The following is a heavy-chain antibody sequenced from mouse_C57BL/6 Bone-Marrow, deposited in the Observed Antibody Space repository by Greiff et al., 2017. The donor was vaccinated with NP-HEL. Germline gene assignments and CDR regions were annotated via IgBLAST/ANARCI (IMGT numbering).Heavy chain of an antibody. J-gene: IGHJ2*01. V-gene: IGHV1-81*01. D-gene: IGHD1-1*01. CDR2: IYPRSGNT. CDR3: SSPHYSGSSWGYFDY. Sequence: VQLQESGAELARPGASVKLSCKASGYTFTSYGISWVKQRTGQGLEWIGEIYPRSGNTYYNEKFKGKATMTADKSSSTAYMELRSLTSEDSAVYFFSSPHYSGSSWGYFDYWGQGTTLTVSS. CDR1: GYTFTSYG.